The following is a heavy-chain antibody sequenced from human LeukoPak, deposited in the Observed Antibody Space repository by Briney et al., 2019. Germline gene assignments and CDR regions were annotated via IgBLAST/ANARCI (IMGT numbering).Heavy chain of an antibody. J-gene: IGHJ4*02. CDR3: ARDKSGSYDY. CDR1: GFILSDYN. D-gene: IGHD1-26*01. V-gene: IGHV3-72*01. Sequence: PGGSLRLSGAASGFILSDYNMAWVRQAPGKGLEWIGRTGSKGNNYIREYAASVKGRFAISRDDSKSSVYLQINSLTTEDTAVYYCARDKSGSYDYCGQGTLATVSS. CDR2: TGSKGNNYIR.